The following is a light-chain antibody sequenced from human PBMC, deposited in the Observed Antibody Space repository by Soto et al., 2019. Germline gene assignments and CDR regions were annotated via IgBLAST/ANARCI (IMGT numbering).Light chain of an antibody. J-gene: IGKJ2*01. CDR1: QSVGRN. Sequence: EIVMTQSPVALSVSPGESAALSCRASQSVGRNFAWYQQRPGQAPRVLIYGTSTRATGVPARFSGSGSGTDFTLTISSLQSEDFAVSSCQQYNKWPYTFGQGTRLEIK. CDR2: GTS. V-gene: IGKV3-15*01. CDR3: QQYNKWPYT.